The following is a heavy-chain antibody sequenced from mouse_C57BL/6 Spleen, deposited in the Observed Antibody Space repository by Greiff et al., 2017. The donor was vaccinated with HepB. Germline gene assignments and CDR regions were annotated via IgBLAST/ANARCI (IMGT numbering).Heavy chain of an antibody. D-gene: IGHD2-12*01. Sequence: EVKLEESGGGLVKPGGSLKLSCAASGFTFSDYGMHWVRQAPEKGLEWVAYISSGSSTIYYADTVKGRFTISRDNAKNTLFLQMTSLRSEDTAMYYCARFRYYRGDYYAMDYWGQGTSVTVSS. V-gene: IGHV5-17*01. CDR2: ISSGSSTI. CDR1: GFTFSDYG. CDR3: ARFRYYRGDYYAMDY. J-gene: IGHJ4*01.